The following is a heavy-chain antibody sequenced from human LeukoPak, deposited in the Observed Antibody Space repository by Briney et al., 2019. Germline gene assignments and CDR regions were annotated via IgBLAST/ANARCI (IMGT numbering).Heavy chain of an antibody. J-gene: IGHJ5*02. CDR2: INAYNGNI. CDR1: GYTFARYG. Sequence: GASVNVSCKASGYTFARYGISWVRQAPGQGLEWMGWINAYNGNINHAQKFQGRVTMTTDTTTSTAYMELRSLRSDDTAVYYCARDCSGTWLDPWGQGTLVTVSS. V-gene: IGHV1-18*01. CDR3: ARDCSGTWLDP. D-gene: IGHD3-10*02.